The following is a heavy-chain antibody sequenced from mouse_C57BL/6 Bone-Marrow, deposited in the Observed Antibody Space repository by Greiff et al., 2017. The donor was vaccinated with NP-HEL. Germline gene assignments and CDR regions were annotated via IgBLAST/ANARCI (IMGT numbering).Heavy chain of an antibody. CDR1: GYTFTSYW. CDR3: AIKEYYYGSSYVRGY. J-gene: IGHJ3*01. Sequence: QVQLKQPGAELVKPGASVKVSCKASGYTFTSYWMHWVKQRPGQGLEWIGRIHPSDSDTNYNQKFKGKATLTVDKSSSTAYMQLSSLTSEDSAVYYCAIKEYYYGSSYVRGYWGQGTLVTVSA. D-gene: IGHD1-1*01. CDR2: IHPSDSDT. V-gene: IGHV1-74*01.